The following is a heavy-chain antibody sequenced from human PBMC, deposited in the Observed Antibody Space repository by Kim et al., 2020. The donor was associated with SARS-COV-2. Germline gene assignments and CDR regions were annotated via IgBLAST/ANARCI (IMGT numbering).Heavy chain of an antibody. J-gene: IGHJ4*02. Sequence: GGSLRLSCAASGFTFSSYAIYWVHQAPGKGLEWVAVISYDGSNKYYADSVKGRFTISRDNSKNTLYLQLNSLRGEDTAAYYCARVGSGSYYGPFDYWGQGTLVTVSS. D-gene: IGHD1-26*01. CDR3: ARVGSGSYYGPFDY. CDR2: ISYDGSNK. CDR1: GFTFSSYA. V-gene: IGHV3-30-3*01.